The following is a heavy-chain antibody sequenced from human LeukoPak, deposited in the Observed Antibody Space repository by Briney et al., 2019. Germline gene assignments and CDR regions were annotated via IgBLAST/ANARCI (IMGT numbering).Heavy chain of an antibody. V-gene: IGHV4-39*02. D-gene: IGHD3-22*01. J-gene: IGHJ4*02. CDR2: IYYSGST. CDR1: GGSIRSGSHY. Sequence: SETLSLTCTVSGGSIRSGSHYWAWIRQPPGKELEWIGSIYYSGSTYYNPSLENRVTISIDTSKNHFSLKLSSLSAADTSVYYCAKRDDSGGNLVDLWGQGTLVTVSS. CDR3: AKRDDSGGNLVDL.